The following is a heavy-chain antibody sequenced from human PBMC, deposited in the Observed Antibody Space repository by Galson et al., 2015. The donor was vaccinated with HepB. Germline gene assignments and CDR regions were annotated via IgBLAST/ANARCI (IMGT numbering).Heavy chain of an antibody. Sequence: SLRLSCAASGFSFSNYAMHWVRQAPGKGREWVSVISHDGSNEFYADSVKGRFTISRDNSKNTLYLQMNSLRAEDTALYSCVRGGYYDSNGYWGQWGQGTLVTVSS. CDR1: GFSFSNYA. D-gene: IGHD3-22*01. V-gene: IGHV3-30*04. J-gene: IGHJ4*02. CDR3: VRGGYYDSNGYWGQ. CDR2: ISHDGSNE.